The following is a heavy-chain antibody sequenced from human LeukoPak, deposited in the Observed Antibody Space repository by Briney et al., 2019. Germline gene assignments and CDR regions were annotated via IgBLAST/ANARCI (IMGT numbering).Heavy chain of an antibody. J-gene: IGHJ4*02. V-gene: IGHV3-7*01. Sequence: SGGSLRLSCVASGFTFSNYWMSRVRQAPGKGLEWVANINQDGSVKYYVDSVKGRFTISRDNAKNSLYLQMNSLSVDYTAVYYCARVGYSSSAFDFWGQGTLVTVSS. CDR3: ARVGYSSSAFDF. CDR1: GFTFSNYW. D-gene: IGHD6-13*01. CDR2: INQDGSVK.